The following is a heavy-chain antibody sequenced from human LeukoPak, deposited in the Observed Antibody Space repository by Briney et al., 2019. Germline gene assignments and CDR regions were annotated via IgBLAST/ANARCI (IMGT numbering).Heavy chain of an antibody. Sequence: GGSLRLSCAASGFTFSSYAMSWVRQAPGKGLEWVSAISGSGGSTYYADPVKGRFTISRDNSKNTLYLQMNSLRAEDTAVYYCARHYYDSSGYYTEYLQHWGQGTLVTVSS. V-gene: IGHV3-23*01. CDR1: GFTFSSYA. CDR3: ARHYYDSSGYYTEYLQH. J-gene: IGHJ1*01. CDR2: ISGSGGST. D-gene: IGHD3-22*01.